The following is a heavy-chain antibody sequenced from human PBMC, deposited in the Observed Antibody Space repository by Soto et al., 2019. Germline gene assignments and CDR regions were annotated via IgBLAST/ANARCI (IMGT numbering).Heavy chain of an antibody. CDR2: ISGSGGNT. V-gene: IGHV3-23*01. D-gene: IGHD2-15*01. Sequence: GGSLRLSCAASGFTFSSFAMTWVRQAPGKGLEWVSAISGSGGNTYYADSVKGRFTISRDNSKNMLYLQMNSLRAEDTAVYYCAKEGYCSGGRCYYNWFDPWGQGT. CDR3: AKEGYCSGGRCYYNWFDP. CDR1: GFTFSSFA. J-gene: IGHJ5*02.